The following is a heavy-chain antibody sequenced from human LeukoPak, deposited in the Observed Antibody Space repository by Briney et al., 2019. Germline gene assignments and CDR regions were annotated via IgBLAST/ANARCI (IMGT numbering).Heavy chain of an antibody. V-gene: IGHV4-31*03. Sequence: SETLSLTCTVSGGSISSSSYYWGWIRQPPGKGLEWIGYIYYSGSTYYNPSLKSRVTISVDTSKNQFSLKLSSVTAADTAVYYCARGRYGWLPFDYWGQGTLVTVSS. CDR1: GGSISSSSYY. CDR2: IYYSGST. D-gene: IGHD3-16*01. CDR3: ARGRYGWLPFDY. J-gene: IGHJ4*02.